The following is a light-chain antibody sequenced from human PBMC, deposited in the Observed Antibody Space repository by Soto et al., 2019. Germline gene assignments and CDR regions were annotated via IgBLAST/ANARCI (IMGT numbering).Light chain of an antibody. V-gene: IGKV3-20*01. J-gene: IGKJ5*01. Sequence: EIVLTQSPGTLSLSAGEGATLSCSASQSVSSSYLAWYQQKPGQAPSLLIYGASIRTAGIPDRFSGSGSGTDFTLTISRLEPEDFAVYYCQQYGSSPPITFGQGTRLEI. CDR2: GAS. CDR3: QQYGSSPPIT. CDR1: QSVSSSY.